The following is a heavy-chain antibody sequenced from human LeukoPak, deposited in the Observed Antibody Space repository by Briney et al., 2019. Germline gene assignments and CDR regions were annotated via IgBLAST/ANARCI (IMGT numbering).Heavy chain of an antibody. CDR3: ARAKMGATVSDYYYYYMDV. CDR1: GFTFSDYT. CDR2: ITSNGAYT. V-gene: IGHV3-64*02. J-gene: IGHJ6*03. D-gene: IGHD1-26*01. Sequence: SGGSLRLSCAASGFTFSDYTIHWVRQAPGKRLQSVSAITSNGAYTHYADSVKGRFTISRDNSRNAVFLQMGGLRIEDMAVYYCARAKMGATVSDYYYYYMDVWGTGTTVTVSS.